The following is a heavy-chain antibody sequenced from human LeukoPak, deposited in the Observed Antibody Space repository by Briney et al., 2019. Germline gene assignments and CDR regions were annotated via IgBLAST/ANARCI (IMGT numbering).Heavy chain of an antibody. D-gene: IGHD2-15*01. J-gene: IGHJ6*04. CDR1: GFTFSSYA. V-gene: IGHV3-23*01. CDR3: ASARYCSGGSCSYYYGMDV. CDR2: ISGSGGNT. Sequence: PGGSLRLFCAASGFTFSSYAMSWVRQAPGKGLEWVSTISGSGGNTYYADSVKGRFTISRDNSKNTLYLQMNSLRAEDTAVYYCASARYCSGGSCSYYYGMDVWGKGTTVTVSS.